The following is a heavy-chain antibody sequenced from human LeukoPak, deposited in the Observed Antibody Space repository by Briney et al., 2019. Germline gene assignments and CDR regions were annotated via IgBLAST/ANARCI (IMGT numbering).Heavy chain of an antibody. CDR1: GFTFSSYS. V-gene: IGHV3-21*01. CDR3: ARVRGGYYDILTGYAYYFDY. CDR2: ISSSSSYI. D-gene: IGHD3-9*01. Sequence: GGSLRLSCAASGFTFSSYSMNWVHQAPGKGLEWVSSISSSSSYIYYADSVKGRFTISRDNAKNSLYLQMNSLRAEDTAVYYCARVRGGYYDILTGYAYYFDYWGQGTLVTVSS. J-gene: IGHJ4*02.